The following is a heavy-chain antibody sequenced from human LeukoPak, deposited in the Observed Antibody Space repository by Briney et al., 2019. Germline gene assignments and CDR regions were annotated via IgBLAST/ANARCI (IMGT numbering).Heavy chain of an antibody. V-gene: IGHV3-23*01. D-gene: IGHD6-13*01. CDR2: VSGGGSIT. CDR3: AKDLYTSRYACCFDY. CDR1: GFTFSNYA. J-gene: IGHJ4*02. Sequence: PGGTLRLSCVASGFTFSNYAMNWVRQAPGKGLEWVSGVSGGGSITYYADSVKGRFTISRDNSKNMLYLQMNSLRAEDTAVYYCAKDLYTSRYACCFDYWGQGTLVTVSS.